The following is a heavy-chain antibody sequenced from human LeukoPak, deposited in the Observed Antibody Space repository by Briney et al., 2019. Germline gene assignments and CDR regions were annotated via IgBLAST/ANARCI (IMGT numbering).Heavy chain of an antibody. J-gene: IGHJ3*02. V-gene: IGHV4-59*08. CDR2: VYNIAST. CDR3: ARHRSVWYDFDI. D-gene: IGHD2-8*02. Sequence: SGTLSLTCTVSGASIRSYYWGWVRQPPGKGLEWIGYVYNIASTDCNPSLKSRLSMSIDTPNNRFSLKLTSVTAADTAMYYCARHRSVWYDFDIWGQGIMVTVSS. CDR1: GASIRSYY.